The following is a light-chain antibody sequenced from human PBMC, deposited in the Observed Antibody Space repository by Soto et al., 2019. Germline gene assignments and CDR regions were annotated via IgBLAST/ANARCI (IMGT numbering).Light chain of an antibody. CDR3: QQYKLWPIT. CDR2: DAS. J-gene: IGKJ4*01. Sequence: EIVVTQSPATLSVSPGERATLSCRASESLNSGGPNFNSYLAWYQQKPGQAPRLLIYDASTRATGIAARFSGSGSGTDFTLTISSLQSEDFAVYYWQQYKLWPITFGGGTNVDIK. V-gene: IGKV3-15*01. CDR1: ESLNSGGPNFNSY.